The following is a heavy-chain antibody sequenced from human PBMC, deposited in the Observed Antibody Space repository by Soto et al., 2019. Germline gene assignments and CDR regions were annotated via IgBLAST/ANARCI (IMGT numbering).Heavy chain of an antibody. J-gene: IGHJ4*02. CDR3: ARSRILITEDAQVGDFDY. CDR2: IYWDDDE. CDR1: GFSLTTDGVG. Sequence: QITLKESGPTLVNPTQTLTLTCTFSGFSLTTDGVGVGWVRQPPGEALEWLALIYWDDDERYSPSLKTRLTITKDTSKNQVVLIMTNMDPVDSATYYCARSRILITEDAQVGDFDYWGQGNLVTVSS. D-gene: IGHD3-16*01. V-gene: IGHV2-5*02.